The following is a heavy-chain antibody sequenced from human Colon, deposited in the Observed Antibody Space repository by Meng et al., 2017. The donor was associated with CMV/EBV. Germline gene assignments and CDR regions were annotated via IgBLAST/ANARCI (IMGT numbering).Heavy chain of an antibody. CDR1: GFTFSSYS. Sequence: GESLKISCAASGFTFSSYSLNWVRQAPGKGLEWVSSTSHTSDTYYADSLKGRFTLSRDNAQNSVYLQMNSLTAEDTAVYYCARGWPPDYWGQGTLVTVSS. CDR3: ARGWPPDY. CDR2: TSHTSDT. J-gene: IGHJ4*02. V-gene: IGHV3-21*06. D-gene: IGHD6-13*01.